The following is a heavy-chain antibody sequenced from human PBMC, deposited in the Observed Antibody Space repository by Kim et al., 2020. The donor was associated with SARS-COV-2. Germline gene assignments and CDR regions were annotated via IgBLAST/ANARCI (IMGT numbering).Heavy chain of an antibody. J-gene: IGHJ6*02. D-gene: IGHD4-17*01. Sequence: GGSLRLSCAASGFTFSSYAMHWVRQAPGKGLEWVAVISYDGSNKYYADSVKGRFTISRDNSKNTLYLQMNSLRAEDTAVYYCARSNGDYGPGYYYGMDVWGQGTTVTVSS. V-gene: IGHV3-30-3*01. CDR3: ARSNGDYGPGYYYGMDV. CDR1: GFTFSSYA. CDR2: ISYDGSNK.